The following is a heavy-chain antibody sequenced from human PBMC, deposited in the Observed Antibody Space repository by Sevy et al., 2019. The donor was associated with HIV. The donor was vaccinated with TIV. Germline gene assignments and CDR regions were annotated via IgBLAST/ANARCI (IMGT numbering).Heavy chain of an antibody. J-gene: IGHJ4*02. CDR3: ARGGGYSSGWWTFDY. CDR2: INPNSGGT. V-gene: IGHV1-2*05. CDR1: GYFFTGYY. D-gene: IGHD6-19*01. Sequence: ASVKVSCKASGYFFTGYYLHWVRQTPGQGLEWMGRINPNSGGTNYAQNFQGRVTMTRDTSISTAYMELSRLRSDDTVLYYCARGGGYSSGWWTFDYWGQGTLVTVSS.